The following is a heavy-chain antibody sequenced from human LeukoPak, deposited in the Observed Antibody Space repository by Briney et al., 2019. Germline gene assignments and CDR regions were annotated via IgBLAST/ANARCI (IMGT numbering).Heavy chain of an antibody. CDR3: VRSYYYGSGSSRFYFDY. D-gene: IGHD3-10*01. CDR1: GGTFSSYA. J-gene: IGHJ4*02. Sequence: SVKVSCKASGGTFSSYAISWVRQAPGQGLEWMGGIIPIFGTANYAQKFQGRVTITADESTSTAYMELSSLRSEDTAVYYCVRSYYYGSGSSRFYFDYWGQGTLVTVSS. V-gene: IGHV1-69*01. CDR2: IIPIFGTA.